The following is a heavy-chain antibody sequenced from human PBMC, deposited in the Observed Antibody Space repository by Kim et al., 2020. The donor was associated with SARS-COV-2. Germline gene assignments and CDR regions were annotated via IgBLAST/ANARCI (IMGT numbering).Heavy chain of an antibody. CDR1: GFTFSSYA. Sequence: GGSLRLSCAASGFTFSSYAMSWVRQAPGKGLEWVSAISGSGGSTYYADSVKGRFTISRDNSKNTLYLQMNSLRAEDTAVYYCAKDPGYCSGGSCYGGFDYWGQGTLVTVSS. CDR2: ISGSGGST. J-gene: IGHJ4*02. CDR3: AKDPGYCSGGSCYGGFDY. V-gene: IGHV3-23*01. D-gene: IGHD2-15*01.